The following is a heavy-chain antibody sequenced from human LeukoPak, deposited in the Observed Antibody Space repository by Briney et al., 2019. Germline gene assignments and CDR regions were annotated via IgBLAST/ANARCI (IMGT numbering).Heavy chain of an antibody. D-gene: IGHD5-18*01. CDR3: ARADSYGLYGVDV. V-gene: IGHV4-59*01. CDR2: IYYSGST. Sequence: TSETLSLTCTVSGGSISSYYWSWIRQPPGKGLEWIEYIYYSGSTNYNPSLKSRVTISVDTSKNQFSLKLSSVTAADTAVYYCARADSYGLYGVDVWGQGTTVTVSS. J-gene: IGHJ6*02. CDR1: GGSISSYY.